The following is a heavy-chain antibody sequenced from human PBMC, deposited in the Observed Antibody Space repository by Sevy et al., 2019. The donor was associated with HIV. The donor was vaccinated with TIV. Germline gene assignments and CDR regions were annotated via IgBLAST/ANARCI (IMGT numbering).Heavy chain of an antibody. J-gene: IGHJ4*02. Sequence: ASVKVSCKASGGSLNTHAISWVRQAPGQGLEWMGEIIPGFSSTRYAERFQDRATLTADEFTSTVYMELTSLKSTDTAVYYCARGPNGNYLLYYLDYWGQGTLVTVSS. CDR2: IIPGFSST. D-gene: IGHD1-7*01. CDR3: ARGPNGNYLLYYLDY. V-gene: IGHV1-69*13. CDR1: GGSLNTHA.